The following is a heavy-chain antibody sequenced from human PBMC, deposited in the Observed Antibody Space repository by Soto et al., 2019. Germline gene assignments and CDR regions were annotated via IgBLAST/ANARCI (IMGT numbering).Heavy chain of an antibody. V-gene: IGHV4-31*03. CDR1: GGSIASSGNF. CDR2: IVNSGTA. CDR3: ARGDAGGWFLDS. Sequence: QVQLQESGPGLVKPSQTLSLTCTVSGGSIASSGNFWTWIRHHPGKGLEWLGYIVNSGTAYYTPSLKSRLYISIDTSKNHFSLSLTSLTAADTAVYFCARGDAGGWFLDSWGQGAQVIVSS. J-gene: IGHJ4*02. D-gene: IGHD6-19*01.